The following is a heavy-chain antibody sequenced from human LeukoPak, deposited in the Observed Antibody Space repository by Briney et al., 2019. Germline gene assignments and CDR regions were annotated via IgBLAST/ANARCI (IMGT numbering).Heavy chain of an antibody. CDR1: GFTFSSYG. J-gene: IGHJ4*02. V-gene: IGHV3-30*18. Sequence: GGSLRLSCAASGFTFSSYGMRCVRQAPGKGLEWVAVISYDGSNKYYADSVKGRFTISRDNSKNTLYLQMNSLRAEDTAVYYCAKDVIAAADTEGFDYWGQGTLVTVSS. CDR2: ISYDGSNK. CDR3: AKDVIAAADTEGFDY. D-gene: IGHD6-13*01.